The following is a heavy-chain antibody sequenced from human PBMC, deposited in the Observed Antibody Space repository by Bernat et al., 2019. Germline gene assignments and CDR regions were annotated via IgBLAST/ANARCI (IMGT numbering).Heavy chain of an antibody. V-gene: IGHV3-23*01. CDR1: GFTFSSYA. CDR3: ARVFFGVVDYYYGMDV. D-gene: IGHD3-3*01. CDR2: ISGSGGST. J-gene: IGHJ6*02. Sequence: EVQLLESGGGLVQPGGSLRLSCAASGFTFSSYAMSWVRQAPGKGLEWVSAISGSGGSTYYADSVKGRFTISRDNSKNTLYLQMNSLRAEDTAVYYCARVFFGVVDYYYGMDVWGQGTTVTVSS.